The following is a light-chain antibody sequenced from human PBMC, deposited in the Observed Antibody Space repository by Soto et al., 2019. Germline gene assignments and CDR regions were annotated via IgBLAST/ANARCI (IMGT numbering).Light chain of an antibody. Sequence: EIMLTHSPATLSLTTGERATRSCRASQSVTTFVAWYQQKPDQAPRLLIYDASTRATGIPARFSGSGSGTDFTLTISSLEPEDFAIYYCQQHSNWPIAFGQGTLLE. J-gene: IGKJ5*01. V-gene: IGKV3-11*01. CDR2: DAS. CDR3: QQHSNWPIA. CDR1: QSVTTF.